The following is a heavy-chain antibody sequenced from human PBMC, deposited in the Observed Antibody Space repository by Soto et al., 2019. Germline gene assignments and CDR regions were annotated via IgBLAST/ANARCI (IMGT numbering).Heavy chain of an antibody. J-gene: IGHJ6*02. Sequence: PGESLKISCKGSRYSFTSYWIGWVRHMPGKGLEWMGIIYPGDSDTRCSPSFQGQVTISADKSISTAYLQWSSVNASDTAMYYCASPWITYYYDSSGSSRAFDIWGQGNSVTVSS. CDR2: IYPGDSDT. CDR3: ASPWITYYYDSSGSSRAFDI. D-gene: IGHD3-22*01. CDR1: RYSFTSYW. V-gene: IGHV5-51*01.